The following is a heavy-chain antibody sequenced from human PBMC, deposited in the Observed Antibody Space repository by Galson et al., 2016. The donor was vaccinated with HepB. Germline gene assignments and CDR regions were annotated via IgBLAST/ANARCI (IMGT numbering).Heavy chain of an antibody. J-gene: IGHJ4*02. CDR3: ARVLGSYQSFDY. D-gene: IGHD1-26*01. CDR2: INSDGSST. V-gene: IGHV3-74*01. CDR1: GFTFSSYA. Sequence: SLRLSCAASGFTFSSYAMNWVRQAPGKGLVWVSRINSDGSSTSYADSVKGRFTISRDNAKNTLYLQMNSLRAEDTAVYYCARVLGSYQSFDYWGQGTLVTVSS.